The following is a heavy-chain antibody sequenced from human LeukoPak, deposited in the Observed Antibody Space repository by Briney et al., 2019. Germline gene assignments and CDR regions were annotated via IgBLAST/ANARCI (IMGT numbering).Heavy chain of an antibody. CDR2: IYHSGST. CDR3: ARDPSDPGSTAPDAFDI. CDR1: GGSISSGGYY. V-gene: IGHV4-30-2*01. D-gene: IGHD2-2*01. J-gene: IGHJ3*02. Sequence: SQTLSLTCTVSGGSISSGGYYWSWIRQPPGKGLEWIGYIYHSGSTYYNPSLKSRVTISVDRSKNQFSLKLSSVTAADTAVYYCARDPSDPGSTAPDAFDIWGQGTMVTVSS.